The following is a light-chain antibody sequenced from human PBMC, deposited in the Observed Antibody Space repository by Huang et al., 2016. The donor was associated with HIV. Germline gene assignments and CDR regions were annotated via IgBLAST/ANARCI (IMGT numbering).Light chain of an antibody. V-gene: IGKV2-28*01. Sequence: DIVMTQSPLSLPVTPGEPASISCRSGQSLLHSNGDNFLDWYQQRPGQSPQLLIYLGSTRTSGVPDRFSGRGSGTDFTLKISRVGAEDVGVYYCMQSLQTPYTFGQGTKLEIK. CDR3: MQSLQTPYT. J-gene: IGKJ2*01. CDR2: LGS. CDR1: QSLLHSNGDNF.